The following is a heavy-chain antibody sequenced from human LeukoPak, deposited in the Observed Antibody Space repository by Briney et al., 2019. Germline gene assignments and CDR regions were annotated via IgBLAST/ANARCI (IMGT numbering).Heavy chain of an antibody. D-gene: IGHD4-11*01. CDR3: ARDQYTSNWYVHH. CDR1: GFTFSSYW. CDR2: ISSVGST. V-gene: IGHV3-53*01. Sequence: GGSLRLSCAASGFTFSSYWMHWVRQAPGKGLEWVSLISSVGSTYYADSVKGRFTISRDNSKNTLYLQMNSLRAEDTAVYYCARDQYTSNWYVHHWGQGTLVTVS. J-gene: IGHJ1*01.